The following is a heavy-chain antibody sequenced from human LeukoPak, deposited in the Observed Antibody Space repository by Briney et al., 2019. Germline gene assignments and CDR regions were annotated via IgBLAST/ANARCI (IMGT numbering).Heavy chain of an antibody. Sequence: PGGSLRLSCAASGFTFSSYGMHWVRQAPDKGLEWVAVISYDGSNKYYADSVKGRFTISRDNSKNTLYLQMNSLRAEDTAVYYCAKARDYYEYYFDYWGQGTLVTVSS. D-gene: IGHD2-21*02. CDR1: GFTFSSYG. J-gene: IGHJ4*02. V-gene: IGHV3-30*18. CDR2: ISYDGSNK. CDR3: AKARDYYEYYFDY.